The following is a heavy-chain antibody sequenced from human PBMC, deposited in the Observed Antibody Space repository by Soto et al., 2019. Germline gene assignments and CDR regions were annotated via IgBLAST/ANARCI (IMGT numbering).Heavy chain of an antibody. Sequence: SVKVSCKASGGTFSTYAISWVRQAPGQGLEWTGGIIPIFGTANYAQKFQGRVTITADESTSTAYMELSSLRSEDTAVYYCARDRVTTPRRGYYYYGMDVWGQGTTVTVSS. CDR1: GGTFSTYA. V-gene: IGHV1-69*13. J-gene: IGHJ6*02. D-gene: IGHD4-4*01. CDR3: ARDRVTTPRRGYYYYGMDV. CDR2: IIPIFGTA.